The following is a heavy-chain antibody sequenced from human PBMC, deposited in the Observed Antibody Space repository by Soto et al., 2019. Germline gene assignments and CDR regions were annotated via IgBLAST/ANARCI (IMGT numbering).Heavy chain of an antibody. V-gene: IGHV3-30*18. CDR2: ISDDGSNK. CDR3: TKRRNVLRFLEWSSGMEV. Sequence: GGSLRLSCAASGFTFSNYGMHWVRQAPGKGLEWVAFISDDGSNKYYADSMKGRFTMSRDNSKSTLYLQMNSLRVEDTAVYYCTKRRNVLRFLEWSSGMEVWGQGTKVTVYS. J-gene: IGHJ6*02. CDR1: GFTFSNYG. D-gene: IGHD3-3*01.